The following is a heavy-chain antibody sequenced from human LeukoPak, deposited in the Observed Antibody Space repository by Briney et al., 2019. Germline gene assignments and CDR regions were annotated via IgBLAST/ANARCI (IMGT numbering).Heavy chain of an antibody. CDR2: IIPIFGTA. CDR3: ARDLAMVRGVIITPRSIYYYGMDV. CDR1: GGTFSSYA. J-gene: IGHJ6*02. Sequence: ASAKVSCKASGGTFSSYAISWVRQAPGQGLEWMGGIIPIFGTANYAQKFQGRVTITADESTSTDYMELSSLRSEDTAVYYCARDLAMVRGVIITPRSIYYYGMDVWGQGTTVTVSS. D-gene: IGHD3-10*01. V-gene: IGHV1-69*01.